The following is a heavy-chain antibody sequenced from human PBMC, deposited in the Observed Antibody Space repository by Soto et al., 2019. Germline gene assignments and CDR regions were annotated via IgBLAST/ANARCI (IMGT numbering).Heavy chain of an antibody. D-gene: IGHD2-2*01. CDR2: INHSEST. V-gene: IGHV4-34*01. J-gene: IGHJ3*02. CDR1: GGSFSGYY. Sequence: QVQLQQWGAGLLKPSETLYLTCDVYGGSFSGYYWTWMRQTPGQGLEWIGEINHSESTNYKPSRKSRVSISADTSKKQFCLNLTCVTAADTAVYYCARGECSSNYGFTRCGLDIWGKGTVVTVSS. CDR3: ARGECSSNYGFTRCGLDI.